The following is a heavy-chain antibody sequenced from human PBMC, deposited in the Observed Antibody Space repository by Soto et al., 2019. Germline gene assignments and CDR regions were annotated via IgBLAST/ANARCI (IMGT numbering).Heavy chain of an antibody. D-gene: IGHD1-26*01. V-gene: IGHV2-5*02. Sequence: QITLKESGPTLVKPTQTLTLTCTFSGFSLSTSGVGVGWIRQPPGKALEWLALIYWDDDKRYSPSLKRRLTTTKDTSKKQVVLTTTNMDPADTATYYCAQYSGSYYFHYWGQGTLVTVSS. CDR3: AQYSGSYYFHY. CDR2: IYWDDDK. CDR1: GFSLSTSGVG. J-gene: IGHJ4*02.